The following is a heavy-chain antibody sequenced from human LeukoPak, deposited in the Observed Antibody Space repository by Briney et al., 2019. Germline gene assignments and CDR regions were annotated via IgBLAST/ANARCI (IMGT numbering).Heavy chain of an antibody. V-gene: IGHV4-30-2*01. CDR3: ARSGPPAGRPDAFDM. J-gene: IGHJ3*02. CDR1: GGSISSGGYS. Sequence: SETLSLTCAVSGGSISSGGYSWSWIRKPPGKGLEWIGYIYHSGRTYYNPSLNSRVSISLDTSKNQFSLKLTSVTAADTAVYYCARSGPPAGRPDAFDMWGQGTMATVSS. CDR2: IYHSGRT. D-gene: IGHD2-2*01.